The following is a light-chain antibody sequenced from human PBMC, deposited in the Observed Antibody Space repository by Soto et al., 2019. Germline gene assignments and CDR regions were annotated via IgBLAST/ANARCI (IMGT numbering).Light chain of an antibody. CDR2: ESS. Sequence: EILLTQSPATLSLSPGERATLPCRASQNVANYLDWYQQKPGQAPRLLIYESSNRATGIAARFSGSGSGTDFTLTISSLEPEDFAVYYCQQRRTFGQGTKVDIK. J-gene: IGKJ1*01. CDR3: QQRRT. V-gene: IGKV3-11*01. CDR1: QNVANY.